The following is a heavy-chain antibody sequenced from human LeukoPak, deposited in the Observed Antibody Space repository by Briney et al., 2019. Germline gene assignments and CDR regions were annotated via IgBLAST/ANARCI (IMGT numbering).Heavy chain of an antibody. V-gene: IGHV4-4*02. CDR1: GGSISSNNW. D-gene: IGHD3-3*01. J-gene: IGHJ6*03. CDR3: ARVFGHGRDYYYYQMDV. Sequence: SETLSLTRAVSGGSISSNNWWSWVRQSPVKGLEWIGEIYHSGSTNYSPSLKSRVTISVDKSKNQFSLKLSSVTAADTAVYYCARVFGHGRDYYYYQMDVWGKGTTVTVSS. CDR2: IYHSGST.